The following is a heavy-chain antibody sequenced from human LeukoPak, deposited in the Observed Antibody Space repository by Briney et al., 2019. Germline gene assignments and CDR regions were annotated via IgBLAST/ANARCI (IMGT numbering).Heavy chain of an antibody. CDR1: GGTFSSYA. V-gene: IGHV3-23*01. CDR2: ISGSGGST. D-gene: IGHD6-25*01. J-gene: IGHJ4*02. Sequence: SCKASGGTFSSYAMSWVRQAPGKGLEWVSAISGSGGSTNYADSVKGRFTISRDNSKNTAYLQMNSLRVEDTAVYYCAKEIGAAVYFDYWSQGTLVTVSP. CDR3: AKEIGAAVYFDY.